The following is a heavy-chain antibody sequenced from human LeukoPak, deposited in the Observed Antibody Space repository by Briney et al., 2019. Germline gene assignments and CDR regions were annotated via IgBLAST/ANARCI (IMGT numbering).Heavy chain of an antibody. CDR2: INHSGCT. D-gene: IGHD3-10*01. Sequence: SETLSLTCAVYGGSFSGHYWSWIRQPPGKGLEWIGDINHSGCTNYDPSLKGRVTISVDTSKNSFSLKLSCVTAADTAVYYCARARNRITMVRGALDVWGKGTTVTVSS. CDR3: ARARNRITMVRGALDV. V-gene: IGHV4-34*01. J-gene: IGHJ6*04. CDR1: GGSFSGHY.